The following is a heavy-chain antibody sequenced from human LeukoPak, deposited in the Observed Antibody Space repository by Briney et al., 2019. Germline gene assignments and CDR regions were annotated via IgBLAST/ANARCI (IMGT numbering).Heavy chain of an antibody. Sequence: GESLKISCKGSGYSFTSYWIGWVRQMPGKGLEWMGIIYPGDSDTRYSPSFQGQVTISADKSISTAYLQWSSLKASDTATYYCARTHGSSIAAATLRHWGQGTLVTVSS. CDR3: ARTHGSSIAAATLRH. CDR1: GYSFTSYW. J-gene: IGHJ1*01. D-gene: IGHD6-13*01. CDR2: IYPGDSDT. V-gene: IGHV5-51*01.